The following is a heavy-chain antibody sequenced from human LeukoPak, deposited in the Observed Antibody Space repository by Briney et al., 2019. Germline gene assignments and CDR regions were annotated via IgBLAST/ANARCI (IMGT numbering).Heavy chain of an antibody. Sequence: PGGSLRLSCAASGFTFSSYEMNWVRQAPGEGLEWVSYISSSGSTIYYADSVKGRFTISRDNSKNTLYLQMNSLRAEDTAVYYCARTGGSQGGNYWGQGTLVTVSS. CDR3: ARTGGSQGGNY. V-gene: IGHV3-48*03. CDR2: ISSSGSTI. D-gene: IGHD1-26*01. J-gene: IGHJ4*02. CDR1: GFTFSSYE.